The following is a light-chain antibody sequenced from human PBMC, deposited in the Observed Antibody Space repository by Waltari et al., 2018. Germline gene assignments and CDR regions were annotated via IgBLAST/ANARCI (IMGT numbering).Light chain of an antibody. CDR3: QQSYSIPWT. Sequence: DIQMTQSPSSLSASVGDRVTITCRASQSISTYLNWYQQKPGKAPKLLIHAASSLQSGVPSRFSGSGSGTDFTLSISSLQPEDFATYYCQQSYSIPWTFGQGTKVEIK. V-gene: IGKV1-39*01. J-gene: IGKJ1*01. CDR2: AAS. CDR1: QSISTY.